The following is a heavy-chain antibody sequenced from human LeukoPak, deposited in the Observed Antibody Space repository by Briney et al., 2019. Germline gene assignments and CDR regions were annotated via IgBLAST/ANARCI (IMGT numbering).Heavy chain of an antibody. CDR3: ARETLRNFDY. Sequence: GGSLRLSCAASGFTFSAYAMHWVRQAPGKGLEWVAIVSYDGSNKYYADSVRGRFTISRDNSKNTLYLQMNSLRPEDTSMYYCARETLRNFDYWGRGTLVTVSS. D-gene: IGHD2-15*01. J-gene: IGHJ4*02. CDR1: GFTFSAYA. CDR2: VSYDGSNK. V-gene: IGHV3-30*04.